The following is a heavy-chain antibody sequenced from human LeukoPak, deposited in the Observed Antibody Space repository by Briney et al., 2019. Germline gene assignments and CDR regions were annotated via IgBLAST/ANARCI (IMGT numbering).Heavy chain of an antibody. CDR3: ASPTHITMVREVTKSYSGMDV. J-gene: IGHJ6*02. CDR2: IIPILCIA. D-gene: IGHD3-10*01. Sequence: SSVTVSCQPSRGTYSSYAISWVRQAPGQGREWMGRIIPILCIAHDAQNFQGRVTITTDKSPSAAYMELSSLSSEDNAVYYCASPTHITMVREVTKSYSGMDVWGQGTTVTVSS. CDR1: RGTYSSYA. V-gene: IGHV1-69*04.